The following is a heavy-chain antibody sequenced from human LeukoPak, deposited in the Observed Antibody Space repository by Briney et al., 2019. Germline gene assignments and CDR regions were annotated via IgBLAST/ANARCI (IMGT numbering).Heavy chain of an antibody. V-gene: IGHV3-23*01. CDR1: GFTFSSYA. J-gene: IGHJ4*02. CDR2: ISGSGGST. D-gene: IGHD3-10*01. Sequence: GGSLRLSCAASGFTFSSYAMSWVRQAPGKGLEWVSAISGSGGSTYYADSVKGRFTISRDNSKNTLYLQMNSLRAEGTAVYYCAKDPTMVRGVTHFDSWVQGTLVTVSS. CDR3: AKDPTMVRGVTHFDS.